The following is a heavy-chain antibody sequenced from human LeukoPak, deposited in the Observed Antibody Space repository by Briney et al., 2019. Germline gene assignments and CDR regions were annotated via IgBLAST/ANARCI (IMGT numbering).Heavy chain of an antibody. D-gene: IGHD3-10*01. CDR2: IYYSGST. CDR1: GGSISRGDYY. V-gene: IGHV4-30-4*08. Sequence: SQTLSLTCTVSGGSISRGDYYWSWIRQPPGKGLEWIGYIYYSGSTYYNPSLKSRVTISVDTSKNRFSLKLSSVTAADTAVYYCARADYYYGSGSTSDYWGQGTLVTVSS. CDR3: ARADYYYGSGSTSDY. J-gene: IGHJ4*02.